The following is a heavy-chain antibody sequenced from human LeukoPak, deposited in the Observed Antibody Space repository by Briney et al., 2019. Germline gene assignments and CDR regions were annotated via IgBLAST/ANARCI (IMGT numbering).Heavy chain of an antibody. CDR1: GFTFSSYG. V-gene: IGHV3-21*01. D-gene: IGHD1-26*01. CDR2: ISSSSSYI. Sequence: GGSLRLSCAASGFTFSSYGMNWVRQAPGKGLEWVSSISSSSSYIYYADSVKGRFTISRDNAKNSLYMQMNSLRAEDTAVYYCARKSNSGSYYDASLPGDYWGQGTLVTVSS. CDR3: ARKSNSGSYYDASLPGDY. J-gene: IGHJ4*02.